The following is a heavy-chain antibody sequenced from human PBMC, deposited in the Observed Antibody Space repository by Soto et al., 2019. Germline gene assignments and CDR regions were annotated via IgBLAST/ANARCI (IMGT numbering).Heavy chain of an antibody. CDR2: ISYDGNNK. CDR3: AKALGELSPESFDY. V-gene: IGHV3-30*18. D-gene: IGHD3-16*02. J-gene: IGHJ4*02. Sequence: QVQLLESGGGVVQPGESLRLSCAASGFTFSSYGMHWVRQAQGKGLEWVTFISYDGNNKYYADSVKGRVTVSRDNSKNTQYLQMNSLRAEDTAVYFCAKALGELSPESFDYWGRGTLVTVSS. CDR1: GFTFSSYG.